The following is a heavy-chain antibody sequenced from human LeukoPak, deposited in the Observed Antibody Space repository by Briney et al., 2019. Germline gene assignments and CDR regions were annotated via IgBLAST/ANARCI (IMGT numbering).Heavy chain of an antibody. CDR3: AKDPLIYSNPTWFDP. D-gene: IGHD4-11*01. Sequence: GGSLRLSCAASGFIFSNYAMSWVRQAPGKGLEWVSAITGSGGSTYYADSVKGRFTISRDNSKNTLYLQMNSLGAEDTAVYYCAKDPLIYSNPTWFDPWGQGTLVTVSS. V-gene: IGHV3-23*01. J-gene: IGHJ5*02. CDR1: GFIFSNYA. CDR2: ITGSGGST.